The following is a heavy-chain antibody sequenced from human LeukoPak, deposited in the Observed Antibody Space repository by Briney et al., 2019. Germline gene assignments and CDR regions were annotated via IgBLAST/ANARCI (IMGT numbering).Heavy chain of an antibody. D-gene: IGHD3-22*01. CDR1: GFTFSSYA. CDR3: AKADDIYDSSGYYSLTYYYFDY. CDR2: ISGSGGST. Sequence: GGSLRLSCAASGFTFSSYAMSWVRQAPGKGLEWVSAISGSGGSTYYADSVKGWFTISRDNSKNTLYLQMNSLRAEDTAVYYCAKADDIYDSSGYYSLTYYYFDYWGQGTLVTVSS. J-gene: IGHJ4*02. V-gene: IGHV3-23*01.